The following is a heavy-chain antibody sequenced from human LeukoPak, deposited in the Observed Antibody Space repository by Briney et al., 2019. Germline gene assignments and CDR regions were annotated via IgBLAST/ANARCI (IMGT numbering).Heavy chain of an antibody. D-gene: IGHD6-6*01. CDR3: ARGREYSSSPPYFDY. J-gene: IGHJ4*02. CDR1: GGSFGGYY. Sequence: SETLSLTCAVYGGSFGGYYWSWIRQPPGKGLKWIGEINHSGSTNYNPSLKSRVTISVDTSKNQFSLKLSSVTAADTAVYYCARGREYSSSPPYFDYWGQGTLVTVSS. CDR2: INHSGST. V-gene: IGHV4-34*01.